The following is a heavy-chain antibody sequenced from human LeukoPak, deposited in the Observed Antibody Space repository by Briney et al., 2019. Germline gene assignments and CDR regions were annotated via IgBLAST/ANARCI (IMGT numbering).Heavy chain of an antibody. Sequence: GGSLRLSCAASGFTFSSYAMSWVRQAPGKGLEWVSGMSGSGGSTYYADSVKGRFTIARDNSKSTLYLQMNTLRAEDTAIYYYAKTQGYLGYWGQGTLVTVSS. V-gene: IGHV3-23*01. J-gene: IGHJ4*02. CDR1: GFTFSSYA. CDR2: MSGSGGST. CDR3: AKTQGYLGY.